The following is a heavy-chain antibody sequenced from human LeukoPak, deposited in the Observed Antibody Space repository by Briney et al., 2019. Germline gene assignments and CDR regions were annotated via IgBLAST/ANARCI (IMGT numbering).Heavy chain of an antibody. D-gene: IGHD4-17*01. CDR2: ISGSGGST. V-gene: IGHV3-23*01. Sequence: GGSLRLSCAASGFTFSSYAMSWVRQAPGKGLEWVSAISGSGGSTHYADSVRGRFTISRDNSENTLYLHMNSLRAEDTALYYCAKGVEYSDTNWFDPWGQGTLVTVSS. J-gene: IGHJ5*02. CDR1: GFTFSSYA. CDR3: AKGVEYSDTNWFDP.